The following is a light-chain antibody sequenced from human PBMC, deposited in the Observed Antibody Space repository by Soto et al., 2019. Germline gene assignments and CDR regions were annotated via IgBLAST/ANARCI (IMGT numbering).Light chain of an antibody. J-gene: IGLJ1*01. CDR1: SSDVGGYTY. V-gene: IGLV2-8*01. Sequence: QSALTEAPSASGSPGQSVTVSCTGTSSDVGGYTYVSWYQQHTGKDPKPMIYEVTKRPSGVPDRFSGSTSGNTASLTGSGLQADAGADDRGGSYTGGNNGYVFGTGTKVTVL. CDR2: EVT. CDR3: GSYTGGNNGYV.